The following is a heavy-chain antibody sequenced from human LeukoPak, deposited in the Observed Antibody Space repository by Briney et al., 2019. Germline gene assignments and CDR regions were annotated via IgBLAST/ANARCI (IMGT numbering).Heavy chain of an antibody. CDR1: GFTFSSYT. J-gene: IGHJ4*02. D-gene: IGHD6-6*01. CDR2: ISTSSNYI. V-gene: IGHV3-21*01. CDR3: ARGEWSSSPFDS. Sequence: GGSLRLSCAASGFTFSSYTMNWVRQAPGKGLEWASFISTSSNYIYYADSVKGRFTISRDNAKNSLYLQMNSLRAEDTAVYYCARGEWSSSPFDSWGQGTLVTVSS.